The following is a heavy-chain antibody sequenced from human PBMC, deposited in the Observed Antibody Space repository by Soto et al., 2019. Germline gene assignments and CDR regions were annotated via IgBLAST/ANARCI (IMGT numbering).Heavy chain of an antibody. CDR2: IYDSGST. D-gene: IGHD3-10*01. CDR1: GGSISSYS. V-gene: IGHV4-59*01. CDR3: ARDYSASGSYYNYFDY. J-gene: IGHJ4*02. Sequence: SETLSLTCSVSGGSISSYSWSWIRQPPGKGLEWIGYIYDSGSTDYNPSLKSRGTISIDTSKNHFSLRLSSVTAADTAVYYCARDYSASGSYYNYFDYWGQGTLVTV.